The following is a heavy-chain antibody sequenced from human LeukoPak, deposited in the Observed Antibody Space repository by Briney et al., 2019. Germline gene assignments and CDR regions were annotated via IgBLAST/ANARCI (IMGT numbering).Heavy chain of an antibody. CDR1: GYTFTGNY. CDR3: AREYCTNGVCYKAHDY. D-gene: IGHD2-8*01. V-gene: IGHV1-2*02. Sequence: SVKVSCKASGYTFTGNYMHWVRQAPGQGLEWMGWINPNSGGTNYAQKFQGRVTMTSDTSISTAYMELSSLRSDDTAVYFCAREYCTNGVCYKAHDYWGQGTLVSASS. J-gene: IGHJ4*02. CDR2: INPNSGGT.